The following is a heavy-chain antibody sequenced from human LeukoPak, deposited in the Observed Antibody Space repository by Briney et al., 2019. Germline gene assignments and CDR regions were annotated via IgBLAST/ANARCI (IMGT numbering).Heavy chain of an antibody. Sequence: SETLSLTCTVSGGSISSGVYYWSWIRQHPGKGLEWIGYIYYSGSTYYNPSLKSRVTISVDTSKNQFSLKLSSVTAADTAVYYCARGQRITMVRGVITAFDYWGQGTLVTVSS. J-gene: IGHJ4*02. CDR2: IYYSGST. CDR1: GGSISSGVYY. CDR3: ARGQRITMVRGVITAFDY. V-gene: IGHV4-31*03. D-gene: IGHD3-10*01.